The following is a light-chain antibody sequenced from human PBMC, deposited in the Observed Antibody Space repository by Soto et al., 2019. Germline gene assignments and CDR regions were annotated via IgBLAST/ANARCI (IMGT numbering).Light chain of an antibody. J-gene: IGKJ1*01. CDR3: HQTDDSPLT. V-gene: IGKV3-20*01. Sequence: EIVLTRSPGTLSLSPGERATLSCRASQRIRFNYLDWYQQKPGQAPRLLIYGGSTRAAGIPDRFSGSGSGTDFTLTISSLEPEDFAVYYCHQTDDSPLTFGQGTRVEI. CDR1: QRIRFNY. CDR2: GGS.